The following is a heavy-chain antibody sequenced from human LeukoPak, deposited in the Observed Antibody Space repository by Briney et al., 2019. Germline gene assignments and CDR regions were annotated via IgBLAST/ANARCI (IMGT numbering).Heavy chain of an antibody. D-gene: IGHD1-26*01. Sequence: GGSLRLSCAASKFAFSSYAMSWVRQAPGKGLEWVSAISGGGGNTYYADSVKGRFTISRDNSKNTLYLQMNSLRAGDTAVYYCGKNRYSGSLSPFDIWGQGTMVTVSS. J-gene: IGHJ3*02. V-gene: IGHV3-23*01. CDR1: KFAFSSYA. CDR3: GKNRYSGSLSPFDI. CDR2: ISGGGGNT.